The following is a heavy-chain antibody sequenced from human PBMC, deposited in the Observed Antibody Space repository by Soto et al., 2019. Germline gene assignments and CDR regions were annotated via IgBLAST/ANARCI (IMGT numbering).Heavy chain of an antibody. J-gene: IGHJ4*02. Sequence: ASVKVSCKASGYTFTTYGISWVRQAPGQGLEWMGLIGAYNGNTNYAQKLQGRVTMTTDTSTSTAYMELRSLRSDDTAVYYCARDPVAGTYFDYWGQGTLVTVSS. D-gene: IGHD6-19*01. CDR2: IGAYNGNT. V-gene: IGHV1-18*01. CDR1: GYTFTTYG. CDR3: ARDPVAGTYFDY.